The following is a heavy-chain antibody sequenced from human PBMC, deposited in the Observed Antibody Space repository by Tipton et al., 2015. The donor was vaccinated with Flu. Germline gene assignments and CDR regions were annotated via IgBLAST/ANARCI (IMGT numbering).Heavy chain of an antibody. CDR1: GGSISSSSYY. V-gene: IGHV4-39*07. CDR3: ARGIVGANDY. D-gene: IGHD1-26*01. J-gene: IGHJ4*02. Sequence: TLSLTCTVSGGSISSSSYYWGWIRQPPGKGLEWIGEINHSGGTNYNPSLKSRVTISVDTSKNQFSLKLSSVTAADTAVYYCARGIVGANDYWGQGTLVTVSS. CDR2: INHSGGT.